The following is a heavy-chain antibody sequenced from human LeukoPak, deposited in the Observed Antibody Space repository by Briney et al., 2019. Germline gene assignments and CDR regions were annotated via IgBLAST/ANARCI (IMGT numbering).Heavy chain of an antibody. J-gene: IGHJ4*02. Sequence: GGSLRLSCAASGFTFSNYDMHWVRQAPGKGLEWVGRIKSKTDGGTTDYAAPVKGRFTISRDDSKNTLYLQMNSLKTEDTAVYYCTTRGGSFSIFDYWGQGTLVTVSS. D-gene: IGHD1-26*01. CDR2: IKSKTDGGTT. CDR1: GFTFSNYD. V-gene: IGHV3-15*01. CDR3: TTRGGSFSIFDY.